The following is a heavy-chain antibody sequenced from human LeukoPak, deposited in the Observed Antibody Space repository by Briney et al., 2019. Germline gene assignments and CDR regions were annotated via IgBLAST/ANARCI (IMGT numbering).Heavy chain of an antibody. CDR2: IIPIFGTA. V-gene: IGHV1-69*13. D-gene: IGHD6-13*01. J-gene: IGHJ6*03. CDR3: ARVRIAAAAAHYYYYMDV. CDR1: GGTFSSYA. Sequence: SVKVSCKASGGTFSSYAISWVRQAPGQGLEWMGGIIPIFGTANYAQKFQGRVTITADESTSTAYMELSSLRSEDTAVYYCARVRIAAAAAHYYYYMDVWGKGTTVTISS.